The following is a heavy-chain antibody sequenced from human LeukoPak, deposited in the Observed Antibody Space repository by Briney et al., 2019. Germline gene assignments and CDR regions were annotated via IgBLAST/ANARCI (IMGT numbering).Heavy chain of an antibody. V-gene: IGHV3-20*04. CDR2: INWNGGST. CDR1: GFTFDDYG. J-gene: IGHJ4*02. Sequence: GGSLRLSCAASGFTFDDYGMSWVRQAPGKGLEWVSGINWNGGSTGYADSVKGRFTISRDNAKNSLYLQMNSLRAEDTALYYCARDFRYCSSTSSYAIYGGQGTLVTVSS. CDR3: ARDFRYCSSTSSYAIY. D-gene: IGHD2-2*01.